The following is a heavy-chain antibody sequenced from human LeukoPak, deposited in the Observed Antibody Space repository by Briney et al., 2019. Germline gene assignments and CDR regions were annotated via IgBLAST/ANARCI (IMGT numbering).Heavy chain of an antibody. CDR3: ARTMGFFVVVPAAPDY. CDR2: INSDGSST. CDR1: GFTFSSYW. D-gene: IGHD2-2*01. Sequence: PGGSLRLSCAASGFTFSSYWMHWVRQAPGKGLVWVAGINSDGSSTSYADSVKGRFTISRDNAKNTLYLQMNSLRVEDTAVYYCARTMGFFVVVPAAPDYWGQGTLVTVSS. V-gene: IGHV3-74*01. J-gene: IGHJ4*02.